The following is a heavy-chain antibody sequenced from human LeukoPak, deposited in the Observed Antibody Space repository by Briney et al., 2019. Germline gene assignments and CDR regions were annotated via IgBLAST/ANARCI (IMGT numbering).Heavy chain of an antibody. CDR3: AKFDGVQLWLPYYYYYMDV. V-gene: IGHV3-23*01. CDR2: ISGSGGST. J-gene: IGHJ6*03. Sequence: GGSLRLACAASGFTFSSYAMSWVRQAPGKGLEWVSAISGSGGSTFYADSVKGRFTISRDNSKNTLYLQVNILRAEDTAVYYCAKFDGVQLWLPYYYYYMDVWGKGTTVTVSS. CDR1: GFTFSSYA. D-gene: IGHD5-18*01.